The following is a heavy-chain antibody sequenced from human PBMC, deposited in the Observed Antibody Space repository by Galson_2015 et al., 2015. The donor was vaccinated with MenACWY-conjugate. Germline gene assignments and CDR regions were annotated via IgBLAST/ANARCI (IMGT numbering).Heavy chain of an antibody. CDR1: GFTFSAYA. CDR2: ISYDGTRK. Sequence: SLRLSCAASGFTFSAYAMHWVRQASGKGLEWVAVISYDGTRKFYADSVKGRFTISRDNSKNTLYLQMNSLRVEDTAIYYCARGCSGGSCSVYWGQGTLVTVSS. J-gene: IGHJ4*02. D-gene: IGHD2-15*01. CDR3: ARGCSGGSCSVY. V-gene: IGHV3-30-3*01.